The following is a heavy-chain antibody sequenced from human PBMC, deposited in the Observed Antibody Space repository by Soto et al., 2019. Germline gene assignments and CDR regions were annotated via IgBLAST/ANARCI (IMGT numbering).Heavy chain of an antibody. CDR3: VRTRPRGDFDY. CDR1: GGSITGYF. CDR2: IQYRGRT. J-gene: IGHJ4*02. V-gene: IGHV4-59*08. Sequence: PSETLSLTCTVSGGSITGYFWSWVRQPPGRGLEWIAYIQYRGRTSYNPSLQSRVTISMDTSNNQFSLNLSSVTAADTAVYFCVRTRPRGDFDYWGQGTLVTVSS. D-gene: IGHD4-17*01.